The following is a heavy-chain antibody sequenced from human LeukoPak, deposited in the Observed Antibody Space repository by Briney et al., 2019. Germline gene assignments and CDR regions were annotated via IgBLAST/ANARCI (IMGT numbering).Heavy chain of an antibody. CDR1: GFTFDDFA. D-gene: IGHD2-15*01. V-gene: IGHV3-43*02. CDR2: ISGDGISI. Sequence: GGSLRLSCATSGFTFDDFAMHWVRQPPGKGLEWVSLISGDGISICNADSVKGRFIISRDNNNSSLYLEMNSLRTEDTAFYYCAKDTRNAVVSRGYGIDVWGQGTPVTVSS. CDR3: AKDTRNAVVSRGYGIDV. J-gene: IGHJ6*02.